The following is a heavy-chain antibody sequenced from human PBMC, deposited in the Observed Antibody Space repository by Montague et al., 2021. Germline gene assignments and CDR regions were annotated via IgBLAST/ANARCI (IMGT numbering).Heavy chain of an antibody. CDR1: GGSISSGSYY. D-gene: IGHD2-21*01. CDR3: HVWQNYYTRVGV. J-gene: IGHJ6*02. V-gene: IGHV4-61*09. Sequence: TLSLTCTVSGGSISSGSYYWSWIRQPAGKGLEWIGHIHTTGSSNYNTSLKSRVTISMDTSKNKFSLNMGSVAAADTAVSYCHVWQNYYTRVGVWGLGTTVTVSS. CDR2: IHTTGSS.